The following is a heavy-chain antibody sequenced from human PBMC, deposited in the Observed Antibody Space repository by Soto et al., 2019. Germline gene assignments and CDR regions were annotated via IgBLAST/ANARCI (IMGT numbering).Heavy chain of an antibody. Sequence: GGSLRLSCVDSGFTFSGSWMAWVRQAPGRGLEWVANIKEDGSAKNYVASVKGRFTVSRDNSKNSLFLQMNSLRAEDTGVYYCKRDRAYNRFDYWGRGTLVTVSS. D-gene: IGHD1-1*01. CDR1: GFTFSGSW. J-gene: IGHJ4*02. CDR2: IKEDGSAK. CDR3: KRDRAYNRFDY. V-gene: IGHV3-7*01.